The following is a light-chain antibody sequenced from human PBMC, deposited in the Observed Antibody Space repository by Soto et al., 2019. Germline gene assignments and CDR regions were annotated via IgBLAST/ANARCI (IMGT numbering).Light chain of an antibody. Sequence: DIPMTQSPSSLSASVGDRVTITCRASQVINNFLNWYQQKPGKAPKLLICAASNLQTGVPSRFSGSGSGTDFTLTISSLEPEDFATYYCQQSYTTPGITFGGGTKVEIK. V-gene: IGKV1-39*01. CDR3: QQSYTTPGIT. CDR1: QVINNF. CDR2: AAS. J-gene: IGKJ4*01.